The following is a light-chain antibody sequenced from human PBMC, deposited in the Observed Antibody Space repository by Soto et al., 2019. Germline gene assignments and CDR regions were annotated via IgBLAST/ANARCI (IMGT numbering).Light chain of an antibody. CDR2: EVS. CDR1: SSDVGSYDH. V-gene: IGLV2-14*01. Sequence: QSVLTQPASVSGSPGQSITISCSGTSSDVGSYDHVAWYQQFPGKTPKLTIYEVSNRPSGVSSRFSGSKSGNTASLTISGLQAAGEADYYCSSYTSSSTLVFGTGTKVTVL. J-gene: IGLJ1*01. CDR3: SSYTSSSTLV.